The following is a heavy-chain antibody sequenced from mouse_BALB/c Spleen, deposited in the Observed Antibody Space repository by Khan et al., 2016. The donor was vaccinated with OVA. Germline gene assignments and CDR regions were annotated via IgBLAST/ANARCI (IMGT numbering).Heavy chain of an antibody. J-gene: IGHJ4*01. CDR1: GYSITSDYA. Sequence: EVQLVESGPGLVKPSQSLSLTCTVTGYSITSDYAWNWIRQFPGNKLEWMGYISYSGSTSYNPSLKSRISITRDTSKNQFFLQLNSVTTEDTATYDSARDGSRYSYAMDYWGQGTAVTVSS. V-gene: IGHV3-2*02. CDR3: ARDGSRYSYAMDY. CDR2: ISYSGST. D-gene: IGHD2-3*01.